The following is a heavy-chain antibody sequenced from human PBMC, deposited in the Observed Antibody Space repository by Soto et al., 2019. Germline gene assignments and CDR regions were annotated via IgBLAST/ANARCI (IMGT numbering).Heavy chain of an antibody. J-gene: IGHJ5*02. CDR1: GGTFSSYA. Sequence: GGSVKVSCKASGGTFSSYAISWVRQAPGQGLEWMGGIIPIFGTANYAQKFQGRVTITADESTSTAYMELSSLRSEDTAVYYCARVLGSEFSDYYDSSGYYYYWFDPWGQGTLVTVSS. CDR3: ARVLGSEFSDYYDSSGYYYYWFDP. CDR2: IIPIFGTA. D-gene: IGHD3-22*01. V-gene: IGHV1-69*13.